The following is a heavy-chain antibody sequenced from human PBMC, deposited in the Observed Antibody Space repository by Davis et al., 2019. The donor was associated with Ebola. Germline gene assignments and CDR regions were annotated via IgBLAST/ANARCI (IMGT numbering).Heavy chain of an antibody. CDR3: ARSVYSPDY. CDR2: ISSGSDIT. D-gene: IGHD6-13*01. Sequence: GESLKISCAASGFTFSPYVMTWVRQAPEKGLEWVSAISSGSDITYYADSVKGRFTISRDTSQSTLFLQMNSLRAEDTAVYYCARSVYSPDYWGQGTLVTVSS. CDR1: GFTFSPYV. V-gene: IGHV3-23*01. J-gene: IGHJ4*02.